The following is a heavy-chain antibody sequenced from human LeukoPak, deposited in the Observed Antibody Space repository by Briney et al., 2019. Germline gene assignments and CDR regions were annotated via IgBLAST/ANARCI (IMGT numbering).Heavy chain of an antibody. Sequence: PGGSLRLSCAASGFTFSSYEVYWVRQAPGKGLEWISYISSRSITIKYADSVRGRFTISRDDARESLYLQMNTLRAEDTAIYYCGASRQYVGAFDIWGQGTLVTVSS. CDR2: ISSRSITI. D-gene: IGHD3-16*01. V-gene: IGHV3-48*03. CDR3: GASRQYVGAFDI. CDR1: GFTFSSYE. J-gene: IGHJ3*02.